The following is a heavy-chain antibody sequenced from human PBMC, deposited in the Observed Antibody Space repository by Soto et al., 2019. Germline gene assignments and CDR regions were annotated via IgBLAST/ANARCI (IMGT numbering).Heavy chain of an antibody. Sequence: PGGSLRLSCAASGFTFSSYSMNWVRQAPGKGLEWVSYISSSSSTIYYAGSVKGRFTISRDNAKNSMYLQMNSLRDEDTAVYYCARALDYYDSSGYGDAFDIWGQGTMVTVSS. V-gene: IGHV3-48*02. D-gene: IGHD3-22*01. CDR1: GFTFSSYS. J-gene: IGHJ3*02. CDR3: ARALDYYDSSGYGDAFDI. CDR2: ISSSSSTI.